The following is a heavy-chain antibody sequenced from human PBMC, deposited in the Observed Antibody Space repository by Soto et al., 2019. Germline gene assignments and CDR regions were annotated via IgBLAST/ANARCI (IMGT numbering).Heavy chain of an antibody. D-gene: IGHD6-13*01. V-gene: IGHV3-48*01. CDR1: GFTFSSYS. J-gene: IGHJ6*02. CDR3: ANERYSSSWYRMDV. CDR2: ISSSSSTI. Sequence: PGGSLRLSCAASGFTFSSYSMNWVRQAPGKGLEWVSYISSSSSTIYYADSVKGRFTISRDNAKNSLYLQMNSLRAEDTAVYYCANERYSSSWYRMDVWGQGTTVTVSS.